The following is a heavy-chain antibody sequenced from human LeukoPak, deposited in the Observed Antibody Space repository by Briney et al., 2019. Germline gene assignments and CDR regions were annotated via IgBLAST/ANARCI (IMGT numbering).Heavy chain of an antibody. CDR1: GITSSSYE. Sequence: GGSLRLSCAASGITSSSYEMNWVRQAPGKGLEWISHITSGGTTIYYADSVKGRFTISRDNAKKSLYLQMNSLRAEDTAVYYCASGFSLDYWGQGTLVTVSS. V-gene: IGHV3-48*03. J-gene: IGHJ4*02. CDR2: ITSGGTTI. CDR3: ASGFSLDY. D-gene: IGHD3-16*01.